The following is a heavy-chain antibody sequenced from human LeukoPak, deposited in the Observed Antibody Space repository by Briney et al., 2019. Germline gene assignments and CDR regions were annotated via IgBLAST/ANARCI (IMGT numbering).Heavy chain of an antibody. V-gene: IGHV1-69*13. CDR1: GGTFSSYA. CDR3: ASSVYLIAVASFDY. J-gene: IGHJ4*02. D-gene: IGHD6-19*01. Sequence: SVKVSCKASGGTFSSYAISWVRQAPGQGLEWTGGIIPIFGTANYAQKFQGRVTITADESSSTAYMELSSLRSEDTAVYCCASSVYLIAVASFDYWGQGTLVTVSS. CDR2: IIPIFGTA.